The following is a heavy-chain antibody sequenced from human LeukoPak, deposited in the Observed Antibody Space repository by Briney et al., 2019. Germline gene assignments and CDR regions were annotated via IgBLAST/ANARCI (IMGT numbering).Heavy chain of an antibody. J-gene: IGHJ4*02. CDR3: ARGYSDILTGYSPYYFDY. D-gene: IGHD3-9*01. V-gene: IGHV3-21*01. CDR2: SSSSSSYK. CDR1: GFTFSSYS. Sequence: GGSLRLSCAAYGFTFSSYSMNWVRQAPGRGLEWVSSSSSSSSYKYYADSVKGRFTISRDNAKTSLYLQMNSLRAEDTAVYCCARGYSDILTGYSPYYFDYWGQGTLVTVSS.